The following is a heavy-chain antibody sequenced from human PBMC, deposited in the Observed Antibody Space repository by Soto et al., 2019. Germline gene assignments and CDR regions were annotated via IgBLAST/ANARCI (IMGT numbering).Heavy chain of an antibody. D-gene: IGHD1-26*01. J-gene: IGHJ6*02. CDR2: MNPNSGNT. CDR1: GYTFTSYD. CDR3: AGSGSYGYYYGMDV. V-gene: IGHV1-8*01. Sequence: QVQLVQSGAEVKKPGASVKVSCKASGYTFTSYDINWVRQATGQGLEWMGWMNPNSGNTGYAQKFQGRVTMTRTTSISTAYMELSSLRSEDTAVYYCAGSGSYGYYYGMDVWGHGTTVTVSS.